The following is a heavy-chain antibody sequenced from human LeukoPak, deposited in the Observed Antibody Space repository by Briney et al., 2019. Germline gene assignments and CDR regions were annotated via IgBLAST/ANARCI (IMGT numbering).Heavy chain of an antibody. J-gene: IGHJ4*02. V-gene: IGHV3-23*01. CDR1: GFTFSHYA. CDR2: ISSGADTT. CDR3: AKDLEQSYSGWSTSFDC. D-gene: IGHD6-19*01. Sequence: GGSLRLSCAASGFTFSHYALSRVRQVPGKRLEWVSAISSGADTTGYADSVKGRFTISRDNSKSTIYLQMNSLRAEDTAVYYCAKDLEQSYSGWSTSFDCWAQGTLVTVSS.